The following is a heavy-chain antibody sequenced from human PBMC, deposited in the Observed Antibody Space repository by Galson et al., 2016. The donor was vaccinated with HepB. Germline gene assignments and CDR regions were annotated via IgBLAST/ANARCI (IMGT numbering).Heavy chain of an antibody. J-gene: IGHJ4*02. CDR3: AKSGFFGELDK. CDR2: ISGSGGRT. V-gene: IGHV3-23*01. Sequence: SLRLSCAASQFSFSTYGMHWVRQAPGKGLEWVAAISGSGGRTSYEDSVRGRFTISRDNSKNTLFLRMNSVGVEDTAVYFCAKSGFFGELDKWGQGTGVVVSS. CDR1: QFSFSTYG. D-gene: IGHD3-10*01.